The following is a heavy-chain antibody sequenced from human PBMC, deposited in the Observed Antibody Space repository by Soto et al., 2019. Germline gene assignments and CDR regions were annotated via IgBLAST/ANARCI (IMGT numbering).Heavy chain of an antibody. CDR3: AKMVRGVIAAYYYYYYMDV. CDR2: MNPNSGNT. Sequence: QVQLVQSGAEVKKPGASVKVSCKASGYTFTSYDINWVRQATGQGLEWMGWMNPNSGNTGYAQKFQVRVTMTRNTSIITAYMELSSLRSEDTAVYYCAKMVRGVIAAYYYYYYMDVWGKGTTVTVSS. V-gene: IGHV1-8*01. CDR1: GYTFTSYD. J-gene: IGHJ6*03. D-gene: IGHD3-10*01.